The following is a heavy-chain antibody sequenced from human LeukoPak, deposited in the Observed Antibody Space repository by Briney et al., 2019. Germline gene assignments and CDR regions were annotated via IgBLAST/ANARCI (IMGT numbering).Heavy chain of an antibody. CDR3: AKDTTEVAGYANWFDP. V-gene: IGHV3-11*04. CDR1: GFTFSDYY. CDR2: ISSSGSTI. J-gene: IGHJ5*02. D-gene: IGHD6-19*01. Sequence: GGSLRLSCAASGFTFSDYYMSWIRQAPGKGLEWVSYISSSGSTIYYADSVKGRFTISRDNAKNSLYLQINSLRAEDTAVYYCAKDTTEVAGYANWFDPWGQGTLVTVSS.